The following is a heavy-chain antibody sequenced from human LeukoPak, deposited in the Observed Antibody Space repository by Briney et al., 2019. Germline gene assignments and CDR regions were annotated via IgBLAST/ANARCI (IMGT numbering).Heavy chain of an antibody. Sequence: KSSETLSLTCTVSGGSISSSSYYWGWIRQPPGKGLEWIGEINHSGSTNYNPSLKSRVTISVDTSKNQFSLKLSSVTAADTAVYYCARRYYGSGSYYNYWGQGTLVTVSS. J-gene: IGHJ4*02. CDR1: GGSISSSSYY. D-gene: IGHD3-10*01. V-gene: IGHV4-39*07. CDR2: INHSGST. CDR3: ARRYYGSGSYYNY.